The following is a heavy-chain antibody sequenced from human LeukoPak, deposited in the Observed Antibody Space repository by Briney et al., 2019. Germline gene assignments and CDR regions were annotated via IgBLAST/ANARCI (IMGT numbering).Heavy chain of an antibody. CDR1: GGTFSSYA. D-gene: IGHD3-3*01. CDR2: IIPIFGAP. V-gene: IGHV1-69*13. CDR3: ARCYDLWSGYYRWLDP. Sequence: SVKVSCKASGGTFSSYAISRVRQAPGQGLEWMGGIIPIFGAPNYAQKFQGRVTITADESTSTAYMELSSLRSEDTAVYYCARCYDLWSGYYRWLDPWGQGTLVTVSS. J-gene: IGHJ5*02.